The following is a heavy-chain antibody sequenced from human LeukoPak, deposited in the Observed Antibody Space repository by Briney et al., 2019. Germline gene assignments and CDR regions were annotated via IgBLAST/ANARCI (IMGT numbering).Heavy chain of an antibody. CDR1: GYTFTSYD. D-gene: IGHD1-7*01. CDR2: MNPNSGNT. J-gene: IGHJ6*03. Sequence: ASVKVSCKASGYTFTSYDINWVRQATGQGLEWMGWMNPNSGNTGYAQKFQGIVTITRNTSISTAYMELRSLRSEDTAVYYCARETSTGTTGWMTYYMDVWGKGPTVTVSS. CDR3: ARETSTGTTGWMTYYMDV. V-gene: IGHV1-8*03.